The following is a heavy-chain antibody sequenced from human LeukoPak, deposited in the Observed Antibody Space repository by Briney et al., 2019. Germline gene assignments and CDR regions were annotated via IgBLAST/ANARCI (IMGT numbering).Heavy chain of an antibody. D-gene: IGHD6-19*01. CDR3: ATDGRSSGWFGFDY. V-gene: IGHV3-21*01. Sequence: GGSLRLSCAASGFTFSSYAMSWVRQAPGKGLEWVSSITSPVGRMYYADSLKGRITISRDNARSTLYLQMNSLRAEDTAVYYCATDGRSSGWFGFDYWGQGILVAVSS. J-gene: IGHJ4*02. CDR1: GFTFSSYA. CDR2: ITSPVGRM.